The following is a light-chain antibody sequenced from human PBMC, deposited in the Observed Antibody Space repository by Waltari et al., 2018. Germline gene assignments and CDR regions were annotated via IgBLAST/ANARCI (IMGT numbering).Light chain of an antibody. Sequence: EIVFTQSPATLSFSPGEGATLSCRTSQTIRTTYLAWYQQKPGQAPTLLIYGAFSRATGIPDRFTGSGSGTDFSLTISSLEPEDFATYYCQQYDLSPVTFGGGTKVEIK. V-gene: IGKV3-20*01. J-gene: IGKJ4*01. CDR3: QQYDLSPVT. CDR1: QTIRTTY. CDR2: GAF.